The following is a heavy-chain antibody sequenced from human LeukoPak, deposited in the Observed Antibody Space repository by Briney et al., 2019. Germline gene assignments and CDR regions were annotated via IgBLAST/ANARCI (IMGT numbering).Heavy chain of an antibody. Sequence: SETLSLTCTVSGGSISSSNYYWGWIRQPPGKGLEWIASIHYSETTYYNPSPKSRVTISVDTSKNHFSLKLSSVTAADTAVYYCARGPTYQPIDYWGQGTLVTVSS. CDR1: GGSISSSNYY. V-gene: IGHV4-39*02. CDR3: ARGPTYQPIDY. J-gene: IGHJ4*02. CDR2: IHYSETT. D-gene: IGHD2-2*01.